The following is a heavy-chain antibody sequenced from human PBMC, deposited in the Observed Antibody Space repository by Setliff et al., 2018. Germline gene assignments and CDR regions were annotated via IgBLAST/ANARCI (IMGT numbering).Heavy chain of an antibody. CDR3: ARGDRWGYSYGPYYYGMDV. CDR1: GGSFSGYY. V-gene: IGHV4-34*01. CDR2: INHSGST. D-gene: IGHD5-18*01. J-gene: IGHJ6*02. Sequence: SETLSLTCAVYGGSFSGYYWSWIRQPPGKGLEWIGEINHSGSTNYNPSLKSRVTISVDTSKNQFSLKLSSVTAEDTAVYYCARGDRWGYSYGPYYYGMDVWGQGTTVTVSS.